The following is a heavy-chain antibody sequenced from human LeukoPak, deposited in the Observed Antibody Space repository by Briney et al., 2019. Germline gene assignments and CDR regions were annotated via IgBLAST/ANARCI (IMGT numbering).Heavy chain of an antibody. CDR3: AREGATVTTFLPQGNFDY. Sequence: SETLSLTCTVSGGSISSYYWSWIRQPAGKGLEWIGRIYTSGSTNYNPSLKSRVTMSVDTSKNQFSLKLSSVTAADTAVYYCAREGATVTTFLPQGNFDYWGQGTLVTVSS. CDR1: GGSISSYY. D-gene: IGHD4-17*01. CDR2: IYTSGST. V-gene: IGHV4-4*07. J-gene: IGHJ4*02.